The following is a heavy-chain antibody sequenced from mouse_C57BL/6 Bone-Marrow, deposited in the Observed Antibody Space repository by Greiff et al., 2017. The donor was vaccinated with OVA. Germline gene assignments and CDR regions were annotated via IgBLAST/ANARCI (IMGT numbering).Heavy chain of an antibody. CDR1: GFTFSDYG. Sequence: EVQGVESGGGLVQPGGSLKLSCAASGFTFSDYGMAWVRQAPRKGPEWVAFISNLAYSIYYADTVTGRFTISRENAKNTLYLEMSSLRSEDTAMYYCARCRLYAMDDWGQGTSVTVSS. CDR3: ARCRLYAMDD. CDR2: ISNLAYSI. V-gene: IGHV5-15*01. J-gene: IGHJ4*01.